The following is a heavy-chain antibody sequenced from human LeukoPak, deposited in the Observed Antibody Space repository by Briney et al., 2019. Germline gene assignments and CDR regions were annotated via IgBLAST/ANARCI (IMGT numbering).Heavy chain of an antibody. D-gene: IGHD1-26*01. CDR2: ISGSGVTT. J-gene: IGHJ1*01. CDR3: AKKVVVGATSPYSDFQD. CDR1: GGSFSAYH. V-gene: IGHV3-23*01. Sequence: ETLSLTCAVHGGSFSAYHWSWIRQSPGKGLEWVSAISGSGVTTHYAGSVKGRFSISRDNSKNTLYLQMNSLRAEDTALYYCAKKVVVGATSPYSDFQDWGQGTLVTVSS.